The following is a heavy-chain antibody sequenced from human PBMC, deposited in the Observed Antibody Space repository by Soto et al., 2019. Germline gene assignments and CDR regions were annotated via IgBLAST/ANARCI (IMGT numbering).Heavy chain of an antibody. CDR3: ACLPMPRGPWDF. J-gene: IGHJ4*02. CDR1: GFTFSSSW. CDR2: INSDGSTT. D-gene: IGHD3-10*01. Sequence: EVQLVESGGGLVQPGESLRLSCAASGFTFSSSWMHWVRQAPGKGLVWVSRINSDGSTTQYADSVRGRFTISRDNAKNTLFLEVNSLTIEDTAVYFCACLPMPRGPWDFWGQGTLVTVSS. V-gene: IGHV3-74*03.